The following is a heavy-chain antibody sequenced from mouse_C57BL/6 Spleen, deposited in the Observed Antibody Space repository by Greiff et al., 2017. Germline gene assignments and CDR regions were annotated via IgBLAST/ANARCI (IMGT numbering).Heavy chain of an antibody. CDR1: GYTFTDYY. CDR2: IYPGSGNT. Sequence: QVQLQQSGAELVRPWASVKLSCKASGYTFTDYYINWVKQRPGQGLEWIARIYPGSGNTYYNEKFKGKATLTAEKSSSTAYMQLSSLTSADSAVYFCAREEYYYGSSPYYAMDYWGQGTSVTVSS. J-gene: IGHJ4*01. D-gene: IGHD1-1*01. V-gene: IGHV1-76*01. CDR3: AREEYYYGSSPYYAMDY.